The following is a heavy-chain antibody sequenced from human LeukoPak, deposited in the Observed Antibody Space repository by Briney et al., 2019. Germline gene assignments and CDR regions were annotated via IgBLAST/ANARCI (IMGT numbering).Heavy chain of an antibody. D-gene: IGHD4-17*01. Sequence: GGSLRLSCAASGFTFSSYAMSWVRQAPGKGLEWVSAISGSGGSTYYADSVKGRSTISRDNSKNTLYLQMNSLRAEDTAVYYCAKGDYGDFYFDYWGQGTLVTVSS. CDR3: AKGDYGDFYFDY. CDR2: ISGSGGST. V-gene: IGHV3-23*01. J-gene: IGHJ4*02. CDR1: GFTFSSYA.